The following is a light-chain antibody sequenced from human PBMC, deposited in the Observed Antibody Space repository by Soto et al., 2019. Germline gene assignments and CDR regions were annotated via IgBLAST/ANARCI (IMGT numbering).Light chain of an antibody. CDR1: QSVSSN. CDR2: GAS. Sequence: EIVMTQSPATLSVSPGERATLSCRASQSVSSNLAWYQQKPGQAPRLLIYGASTRDTGIPARFSGSGSGTEFTLTISSLQSEDFAVYYCQQYNNWPPELTFGGGTKVEIK. CDR3: QQYNNWPPELT. V-gene: IGKV3-15*01. J-gene: IGKJ4*01.